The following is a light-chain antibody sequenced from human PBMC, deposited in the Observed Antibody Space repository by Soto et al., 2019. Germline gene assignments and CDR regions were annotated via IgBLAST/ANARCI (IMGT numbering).Light chain of an antibody. V-gene: IGKV1-39*01. CDR1: QSISSY. CDR3: QQSYSTPPT. J-gene: IGKJ1*01. CDR2: AAS. Sequence: DIQMTQSPSSLSASVGDRVTITCRASQSISSYLNWYQQKSGEAPKLLIYAASSLQGGVPSRFSGSGSGTDFTLTISSLQPGDFATYSCQQSYSTPPTFGQGTKVDI.